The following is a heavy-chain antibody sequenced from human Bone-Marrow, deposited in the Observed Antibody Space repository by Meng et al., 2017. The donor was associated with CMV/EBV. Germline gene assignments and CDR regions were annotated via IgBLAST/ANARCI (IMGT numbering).Heavy chain of an antibody. CDR3: AGDIPAYGMDV. D-gene: IGHD2-21*01. V-gene: IGHV4-30-4*08. CDR1: GDSVRSGDYY. J-gene: IGHJ6*02. Sequence: LRLSCTVAGDSVRSGDYYWTWIRQPPGKGLEWIGNIHSSGSANYSPSLKSRVIMSVDTSKNQFSLKVSSVTASDTAVYYCAGDIPAYGMDVWGRGTTVTVSS. CDR2: IHSSGSA.